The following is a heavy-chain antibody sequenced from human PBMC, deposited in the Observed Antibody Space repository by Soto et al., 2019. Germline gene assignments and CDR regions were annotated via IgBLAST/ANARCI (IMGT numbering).Heavy chain of an antibody. J-gene: IGHJ6*02. V-gene: IGHV4-31*03. CDR3: ARGTRTEWFEAKYGMVV. Sequence: SETLSLTCTVSGDSISSGGYYWTWIRQHPGKGLEWIGYIYYSGSTYYNPSLKSRITISVDTSKNQFSLKLTSVTAADTAVYYCARGTRTEWFEAKYGMVVWCQGTLVTFSS. D-gene: IGHD3-3*01. CDR1: GDSISSGGYY. CDR2: IYYSGST.